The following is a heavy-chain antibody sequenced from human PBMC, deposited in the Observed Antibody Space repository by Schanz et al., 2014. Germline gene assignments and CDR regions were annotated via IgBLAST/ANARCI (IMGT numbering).Heavy chain of an antibody. V-gene: IGHV3-11*01. Sequence: QVQLVDSGGGLVKPGGSLRLSCTASGFPFSDYFMAWIRQPPGRGLEWVSYIGNGGVTIYYADSVKGRFTISRDNSKNSLYLQMNSLRAEDTAVYYCVSVYDSSGYVSFNYWGQGTLVTVSS. CDR3: VSVYDSSGYVSFNY. CDR1: GFPFSDYF. D-gene: IGHD3-22*01. J-gene: IGHJ4*02. CDR2: IGNGGVTI.